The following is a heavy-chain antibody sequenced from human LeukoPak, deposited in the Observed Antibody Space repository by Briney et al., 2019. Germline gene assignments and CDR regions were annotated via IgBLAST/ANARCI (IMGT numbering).Heavy chain of an antibody. CDR3: AREQRYSYANDY. J-gene: IGHJ4*02. CDR2: ISSSGTTI. D-gene: IGHD5-18*01. CDR1: GFTFSDYY. V-gene: IGHV3-11*01. Sequence: SGGSLRLSCAASGFTFSDYYMSWIRQAPGKGLEWVSYISSSGTTIYYADSVKGRFTISRDNAKNSLYLQTNSLRAEDTAVYYCAREQRYSYANDYWGQGTLVTVSS.